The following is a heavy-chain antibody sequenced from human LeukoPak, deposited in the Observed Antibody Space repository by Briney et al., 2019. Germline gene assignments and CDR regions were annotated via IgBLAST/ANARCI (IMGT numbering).Heavy chain of an antibody. Sequence: ASVYVSCKASGYTFTGYYMHWVRQAPGQGLGWVGWINPNSCGTNYAQKFQGRGTMTRDTSISTAYMELSRLRSDDTAVYYCARDVADSLIDYWGQGTLVTVSS. CDR3: ARDVADSLIDY. V-gene: IGHV1-2*02. J-gene: IGHJ4*02. CDR2: INPNSCGT. CDR1: GYTFTGYY. D-gene: IGHD5-18*01.